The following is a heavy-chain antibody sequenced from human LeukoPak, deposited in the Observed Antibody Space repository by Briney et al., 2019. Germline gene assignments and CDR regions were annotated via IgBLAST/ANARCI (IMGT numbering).Heavy chain of an antibody. D-gene: IGHD1-26*01. CDR2: FYTSGSA. J-gene: IGHJ4*03. Sequence: SETLCPSRTVSGGSMSSYYWSWIRQPAGEGLEWIGRFYTSGSANYNPSLKSRVTMSVDTSKNQFSLKLNSVTAADTAIYYCARGHSGYDDYLGQGNLVTVSS. CDR1: GGSMSSYY. V-gene: IGHV4-4*07. CDR3: ARGHSGYDDY.